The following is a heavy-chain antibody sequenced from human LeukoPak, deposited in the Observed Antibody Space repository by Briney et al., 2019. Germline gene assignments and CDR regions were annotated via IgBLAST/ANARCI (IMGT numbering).Heavy chain of an antibody. D-gene: IGHD3-9*01. CDR1: GFTFCDYY. V-gene: IGHV3-11*01. Sequence: GGSLRLSCAASGFTFCDYYMSWIRQAPGEGLEWVSYISSSGSTIYYADSVKGRFTISRDNAKNSLYLQINSLRAEDTAVYYCARDPTLTGADYWGQGTLVTVSS. CDR3: ARDPTLTGADY. J-gene: IGHJ4*02. CDR2: ISSSGSTI.